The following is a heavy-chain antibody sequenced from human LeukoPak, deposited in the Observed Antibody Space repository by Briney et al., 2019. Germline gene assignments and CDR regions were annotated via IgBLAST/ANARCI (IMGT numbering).Heavy chain of an antibody. Sequence: PSETLSLTCAVYGGSFSGYYWSWIRQPPGKGLEWIGEINHSGSTNYNPSLKSRVTISVDTSKNQFSLKLSSVTAADTAVYYCAREREAVAAYDAFDIWGQGTMVTVSS. J-gene: IGHJ3*02. V-gene: IGHV4-34*01. CDR3: AREREAVAAYDAFDI. CDR1: GGSFSGYY. CDR2: INHSGST. D-gene: IGHD6-19*01.